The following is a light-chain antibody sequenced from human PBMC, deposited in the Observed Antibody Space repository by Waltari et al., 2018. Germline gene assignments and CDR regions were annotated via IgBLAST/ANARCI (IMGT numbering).Light chain of an antibody. Sequence: QSVLPHPPSAPGAPGQRSTIPCTGSNSNSGTRHDVHWYQQVPGEAPRLLIYRDNTRPSGVPDRFSGSKSGTSASLAITGLQPEDEADYYCQSYDSSLSGVLFGGGTKLTVL. J-gene: IGLJ3*02. V-gene: IGLV1-40*01. CDR1: NSNSGTRHD. CDR3: QSYDSSLSGVL. CDR2: RDN.